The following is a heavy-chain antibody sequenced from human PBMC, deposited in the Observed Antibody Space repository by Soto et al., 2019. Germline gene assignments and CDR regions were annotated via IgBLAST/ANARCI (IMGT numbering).Heavy chain of an antibody. V-gene: IGHV4-34*01. CDR3: ARDSPPSGSYYGGWFDP. J-gene: IGHJ5*02. D-gene: IGHD1-26*01. Sequence: PSETLSLTCAVYGGSFSGYYWSWIRQPPGKGLEWIGEINHSGSTNYNPSLKSRVTISVDTSKNQFSLKLSSVTAADTAVYYCARDSPPSGSYYGGWFDPWGQGTLVTVSS. CDR2: INHSGST. CDR1: GGSFSGYY.